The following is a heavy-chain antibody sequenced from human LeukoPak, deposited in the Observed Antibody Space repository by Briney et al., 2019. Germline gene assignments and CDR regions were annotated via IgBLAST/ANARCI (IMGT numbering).Heavy chain of an antibody. Sequence: PGGSLRLSCAASGFTFSSYAMHWVRQAPGKGLEWVAVISYDGSNKYYADSVKGRFTISRVNSKNTLYLQMNSLRAEDTAVYYCARDPVTAIGYFDYWGQGTLVTVSS. CDR1: GFTFSSYA. J-gene: IGHJ4*02. D-gene: IGHD2-21*02. CDR2: ISYDGSNK. V-gene: IGHV3-30*04. CDR3: ARDPVTAIGYFDY.